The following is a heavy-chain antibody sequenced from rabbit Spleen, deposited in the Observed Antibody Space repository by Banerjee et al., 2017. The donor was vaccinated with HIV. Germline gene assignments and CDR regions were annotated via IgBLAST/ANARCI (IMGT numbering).Heavy chain of an antibody. CDR2: INIVTGKS. Sequence: EESGGGLVQPEGSLTLTCKASGLDFSSSYWICWVRQAPGKGLEWIACINIVTGKSVYASWAKGRFTMSRTSSTTVTLQMTSLTAADTATYFCARDTGTSFSTYGMDLWGPGTLVTVS. CDR1: GLDFSSSYW. V-gene: IGHV1S45*01. J-gene: IGHJ6*01. CDR3: ARDTGTSFSTYGMDL. D-gene: IGHD8-1*01.